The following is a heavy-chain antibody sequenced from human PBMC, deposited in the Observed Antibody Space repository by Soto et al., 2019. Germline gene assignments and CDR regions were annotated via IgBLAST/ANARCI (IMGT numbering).Heavy chain of an antibody. V-gene: IGHV4-30-4*01. D-gene: IGHD2-2*02. CDR1: SGGCC. Sequence: SGGCCWSWIKQPPGRGLEWIGYIYYSGSTYYNPSLKSRVTISVDTSKNQFSLKLSSVTAADTAVYYCARASGYCSSTSCYTVWFEPWVQRTLV. CDR2: IYYSGST. J-gene: IGHJ5*02. CDR3: ARASGYCSSTSCYTVWFEP.